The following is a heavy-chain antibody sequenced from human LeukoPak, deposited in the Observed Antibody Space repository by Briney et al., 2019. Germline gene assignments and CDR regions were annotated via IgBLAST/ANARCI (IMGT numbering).Heavy chain of an antibody. CDR2: IYSGGST. CDR3: ASGTIVGARGADN. J-gene: IGHJ4*02. D-gene: IGHD1-26*01. CDR1: GFTVSNNY. V-gene: IGHV3-53*01. Sequence: GGSLRLSCAASGFTVSNNYMSWVRQAPGKGPEWVSVIYSGGSTYYADSVKGRFTISRDTSKNTLSLQMNSLRAEDTAVYYCASGTIVGARGADNWGQGTLVTVSS.